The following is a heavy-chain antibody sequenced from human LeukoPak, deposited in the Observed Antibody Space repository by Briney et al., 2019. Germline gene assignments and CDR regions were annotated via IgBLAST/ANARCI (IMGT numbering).Heavy chain of an antibody. Sequence: SETLSLTCAVYGGSFSGYYWSWIRQPPGKGLEWIGEINHSGSTNYNPSLKSRVTISVDTSKNQFSLKLSSVTAADTAVYYCASHSSGWYDYYYYGMDVWGQGTTVTVSS. J-gene: IGHJ6*02. CDR3: ASHSSGWYDYYYYGMDV. D-gene: IGHD6-19*01. V-gene: IGHV4-34*01. CDR1: GGSFSGYY. CDR2: INHSGST.